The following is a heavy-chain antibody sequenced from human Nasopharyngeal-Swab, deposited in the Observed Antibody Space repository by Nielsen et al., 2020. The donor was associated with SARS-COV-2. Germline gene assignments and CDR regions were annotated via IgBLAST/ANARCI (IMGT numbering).Heavy chain of an antibody. D-gene: IGHD5-18*01. J-gene: IGHJ4*02. V-gene: IGHV3-9*01. CDR1: GFTFDDYA. CDR3: AKGGHGYSYGLVDY. Sequence: SLKISCAASGFTFDDYAMHWVRHAPGKGLEWVSGISWNSGSIGYADSVKGRFTISRDNAKNSLYLQMNSLRAEDTALYYCAKGGHGYSYGLVDYWGQGTLVTVSS. CDR2: ISWNSGSI.